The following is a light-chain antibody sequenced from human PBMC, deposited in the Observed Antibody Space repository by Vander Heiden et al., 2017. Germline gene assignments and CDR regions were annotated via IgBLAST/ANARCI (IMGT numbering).Light chain of an antibody. CDR2: QDT. V-gene: IGLV3-1*01. Sequence: SYELTQPPSVSVSPGQTATITCSGDKLKHAYACWYQQRPGQSPVVVIYQDTERPSGIHERFSGSNSGGTATLTISGAQALDEADYYCQAWDRSTAVIFGAGTKLTVL. J-gene: IGLJ2*01. CDR1: KLKHAY. CDR3: QAWDRSTAVI.